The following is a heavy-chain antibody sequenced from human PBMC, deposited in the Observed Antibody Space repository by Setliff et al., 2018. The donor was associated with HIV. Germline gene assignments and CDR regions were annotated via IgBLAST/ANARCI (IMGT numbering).Heavy chain of an antibody. CDR1: GGSFSGYY. J-gene: IGHJ4*02. D-gene: IGHD6-13*01. V-gene: IGHV4-34*01. CDR2: INHGGST. CDR3: ARGSLYSSSSCFDY. Sequence: SETLSLTCAVYGGSFSGYYWSWIRQPTGKGLEWIREINHGGSTNYNPSLKSRVTISVDTSKNQFSLKLNSVTAADTAVYSCARGSLYSSSSCFDYWGQGTLVTVSS.